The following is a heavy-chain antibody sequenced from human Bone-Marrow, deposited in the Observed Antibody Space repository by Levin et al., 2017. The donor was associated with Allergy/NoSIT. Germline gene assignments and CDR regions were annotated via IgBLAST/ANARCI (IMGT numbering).Heavy chain of an antibody. D-gene: IGHD3-9*01. J-gene: IGHJ6*02. V-gene: IGHV1-69*01. Sequence: KISCKASGGTFSSYAISWVRQAPGQGLEWMGGIIPIFGTANYAQKFQGRVTITADESTSTAYMELSSLRSEDTAVYYCARGRRLRYFDRGGYYYYYGMDVWGQGTTVTVSS. CDR3: ARGRRLRYFDRGGYYYYYGMDV. CDR2: IIPIFGTA. CDR1: GGTFSSYA.